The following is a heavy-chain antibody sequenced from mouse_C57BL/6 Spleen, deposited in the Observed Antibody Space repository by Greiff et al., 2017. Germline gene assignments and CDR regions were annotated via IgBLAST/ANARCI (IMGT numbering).Heavy chain of an antibody. Sequence: VQLKESGAELVRPGSSVKMSCKTSGYTFTSYGINWVKQRPGQGLEWIGYIYIGNGYTEYNEKFKGKATLTSDTSSSTAYMQLSSLTSEDSAIYFCATPLYDGYSWFAYWGQGTLVTVSA. D-gene: IGHD2-3*01. CDR2: IYIGNGYT. CDR1: GYTFTSYG. CDR3: ATPLYDGYSWFAY. J-gene: IGHJ3*01. V-gene: IGHV1-58*01.